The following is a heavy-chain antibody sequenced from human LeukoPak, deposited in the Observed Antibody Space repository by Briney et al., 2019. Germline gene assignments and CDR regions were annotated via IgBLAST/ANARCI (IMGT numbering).Heavy chain of an antibody. D-gene: IGHD6-19*01. Sequence: SVKVSCKASGGTFSSYAISWVRQAPGQGLGWMGGIIPIFGTANYAQKFQGRVTITADKATGTAYMELSRLRSDDTAVYYCLSGGLTFEAFDIWGQGTMVTVSS. CDR2: IIPIFGTA. V-gene: IGHV1-69*06. J-gene: IGHJ3*02. CDR1: GGTFSSYA. CDR3: LSGGLTFEAFDI.